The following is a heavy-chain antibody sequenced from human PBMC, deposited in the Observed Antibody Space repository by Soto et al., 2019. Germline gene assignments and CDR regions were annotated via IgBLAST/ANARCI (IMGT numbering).Heavy chain of an antibody. J-gene: IGHJ5*02. CDR1: GYTFTSYD. CDR2: MNPNSGNT. V-gene: IGHV1-8*01. D-gene: IGHD3-10*01. Sequence: ASVKVSCKASGYTFTSYDINWVRQATGQGLEWMGWMNPNSGNTGYAQKFQGRVTMTRNTSISTAYMELSSLRSEDTAVYYCARMESVWFGELLYFWFDPWGQGTLVTVSS. CDR3: ARMESVWFGELLYFWFDP.